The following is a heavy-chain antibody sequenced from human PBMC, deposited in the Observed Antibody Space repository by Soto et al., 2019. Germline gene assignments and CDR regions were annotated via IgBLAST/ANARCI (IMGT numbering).Heavy chain of an antibody. Sequence: NPSETLSLTCTVSGGSISSSSYYWGWIRQPPGKGLEWIGSIYYSGSTYYNPSLKSRVTISVDTSKNQFSLKLSSVTAADTAVYYCARHFLANYYGSGSYPETTYYYYYGMDVWGQGTTVTVSS. V-gene: IGHV4-39*01. CDR1: GGSISSSSYY. D-gene: IGHD3-10*01. J-gene: IGHJ6*02. CDR3: ARHFLANYYGSGSYPETTYYYYYGMDV. CDR2: IYYSGST.